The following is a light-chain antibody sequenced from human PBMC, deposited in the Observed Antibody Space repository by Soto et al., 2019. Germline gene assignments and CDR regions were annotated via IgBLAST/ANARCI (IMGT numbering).Light chain of an antibody. Sequence: DIQMTQSPSTLSASVGDRVTITCRASQSISSWLAWYQQKPGKAPKLLIYKASSLESGVPSRFSGSGSGTEFTLTISSLRPDGFATYYWQQYNSYPWTFGQGTKVEIK. CDR3: QQYNSYPWT. J-gene: IGKJ1*01. V-gene: IGKV1-5*03. CDR2: KAS. CDR1: QSISSW.